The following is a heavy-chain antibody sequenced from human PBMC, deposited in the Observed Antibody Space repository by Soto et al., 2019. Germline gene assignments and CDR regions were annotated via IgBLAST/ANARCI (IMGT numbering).Heavy chain of an antibody. CDR3: ASSSGSYWQLDY. CDR1: GYTFTSYA. V-gene: IGHV1-3*01. CDR2: INAGNGNT. D-gene: IGHD1-26*01. J-gene: IGHJ4*02. Sequence: QVQLVQSGAEVKKPGASVKVSFKASGYTFTSYAMHWVRQAPGQRLEWMGWINAGNGNTKYSQKFQGRVTITRDTTASTAYMELSSLRSEDTAVYYCASSSGSYWQLDYWGQGTLVTVSS.